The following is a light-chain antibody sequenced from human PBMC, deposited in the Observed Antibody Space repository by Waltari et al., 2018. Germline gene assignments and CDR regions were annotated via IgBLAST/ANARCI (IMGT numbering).Light chain of an antibody. CDR1: QSISTW. Sequence: DIQMTQSLSSLSASVGDTVTITCRASQSISTWLAWYQQNPGKAPKLLIYKTSSLQSGAPSRFSGSGSGTDFTLTISRLQPEDFATYFCLQYSSSPNTFGQGTKVEIE. V-gene: IGKV1-5*03. J-gene: IGKJ2*01. CDR2: KTS. CDR3: LQYSSSPNT.